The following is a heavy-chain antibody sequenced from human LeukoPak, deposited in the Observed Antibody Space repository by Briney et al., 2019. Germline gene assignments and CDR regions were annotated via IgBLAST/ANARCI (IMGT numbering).Heavy chain of an antibody. CDR2: IYYSGST. CDR3: ARDGRTGFQH. J-gene: IGHJ1*01. V-gene: IGHV4-59*01. Sequence: SETLSLTCTVSGGSISSYYWSWIRQPPGKGLEWIGYIYYSGSTNYNPSLKSRVTISADTSKNQFSLKLSSVTAADTAVYYCARDGRTGFQHWGQGTLVTVSS. CDR1: GGSISSYY.